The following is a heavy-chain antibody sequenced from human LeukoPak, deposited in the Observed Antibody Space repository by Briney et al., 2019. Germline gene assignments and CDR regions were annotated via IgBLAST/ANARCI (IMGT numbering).Heavy chain of an antibody. CDR1: GFTFSSYG. J-gene: IGHJ4*02. D-gene: IGHD3-10*01. CDR2: ISGSGGST. Sequence: GGSLRLSCAASGFTFSSYGMSWVRQAPGKGLVWVSAISGSGGSTYYADSVKGRFTISRDNSKNTLYLQMNSLRAEDTAVYYCAKVPGEYCYGSGSSWGQGTLVTVSS. CDR3: AKVPGEYCYGSGSS. V-gene: IGHV3-23*01.